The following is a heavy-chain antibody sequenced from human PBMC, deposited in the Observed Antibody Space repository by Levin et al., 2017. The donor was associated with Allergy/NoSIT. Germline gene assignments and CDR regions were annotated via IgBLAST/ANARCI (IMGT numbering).Heavy chain of an antibody. D-gene: IGHD3-22*01. CDR2: IYYTGTT. CDR1: GDSINNKSYY. CDR3: ATDRAPNYYDSSGYYRDY. Sequence: SETLSLTCTVSGDSINNKSYYWGWIRQPPGKGLEWIGTIYYTGTTYYNPSLKSRVTISVDTSKNQFSLKLGSVTAADTAVYYCATDRAPNYYDSSGYYRDYWGQGTQVTVSS. V-gene: IGHV4-39*07. J-gene: IGHJ4*02.